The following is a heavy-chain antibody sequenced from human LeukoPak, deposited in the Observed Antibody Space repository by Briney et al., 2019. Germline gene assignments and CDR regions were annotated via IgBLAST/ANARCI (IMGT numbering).Heavy chain of an antibody. V-gene: IGHV4-38-2*01. Sequence: SETLSLTCAVSGYSISSGYYWGWIRQPPGKGLEWIGSIYHSGSTYYNPSLKSRVTISVDTSKNQFSLKLSSVTAADTAVYYCARIVRSGYDLYFDYWGQGTLVTVSS. CDR1: GYSISSGYY. CDR3: ARIVRSGYDLYFDY. J-gene: IGHJ4*02. CDR2: IYHSGST. D-gene: IGHD5-12*01.